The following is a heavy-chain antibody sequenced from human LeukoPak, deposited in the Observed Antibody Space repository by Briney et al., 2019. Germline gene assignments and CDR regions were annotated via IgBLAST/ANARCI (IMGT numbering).Heavy chain of an antibody. CDR2: INPNSGGT. D-gene: IGHD6-13*01. J-gene: IGHJ5*02. Sequence: ASVKVSCKASGYTFTGYYMHWVRQAPGQGLEWMGWINPNSGGTNYAQKLQGRVTMTRDTSISTAYMELSRPRSDDTAVYYCARPKAAAGTNWFDPWGQGTLVTVSS. CDR1: GYTFTGYY. V-gene: IGHV1-2*02. CDR3: ARPKAAAGTNWFDP.